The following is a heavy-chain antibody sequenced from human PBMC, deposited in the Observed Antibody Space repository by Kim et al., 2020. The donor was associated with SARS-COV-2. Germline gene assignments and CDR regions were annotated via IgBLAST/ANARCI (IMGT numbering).Heavy chain of an antibody. V-gene: IGHV4-34*01. CDR3: ARGRGSGSYFNGY. Sequence: YNPYLKSRVTISVDTSKTQFSLRLTSMTAADTGVYYCARGRGSGSYFNGYWGQGTLVTVSS. J-gene: IGHJ4*02. D-gene: IGHD3-10*01.